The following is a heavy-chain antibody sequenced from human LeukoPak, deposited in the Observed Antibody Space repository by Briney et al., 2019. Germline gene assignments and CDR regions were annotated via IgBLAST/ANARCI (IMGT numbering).Heavy chain of an antibody. D-gene: IGHD3-10*01. CDR3: PNTGGAIYYSYMAV. J-gene: IGHJ6*03. CDR2: IIPGVRTA. Sequence: AAVKVSCKASGDTFSRYASSGVRQAPGQGLDWVGGIIPGVRTANYAQKFQDRVTITADESRRTTYMELIALNAEDTAVYYCPNTGGAIYYSYMAVWGKGTTVTIYS. CDR1: GDTFSRYA. V-gene: IGHV1-69*13.